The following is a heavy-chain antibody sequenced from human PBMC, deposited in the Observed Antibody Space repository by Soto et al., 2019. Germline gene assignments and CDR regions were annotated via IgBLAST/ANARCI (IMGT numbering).Heavy chain of an antibody. Sequence: QVQLVQSGAEVKKPGSSVKVSCKASGGTFSSYAISWVRQAPGQGLEWMGGIIPIFGTANYAQKFQGRVTITADESTXXXXXXXXXXXXXXXXXXXXXXXXXXXXXXXXXXLFDYWGQGTLVTVSS. CDR2: IIPIFGTA. V-gene: IGHV1-69*01. CDR3: XXXXXXXXXXXXXXLFDY. J-gene: IGHJ4*02. CDR1: GGTFSSYA.